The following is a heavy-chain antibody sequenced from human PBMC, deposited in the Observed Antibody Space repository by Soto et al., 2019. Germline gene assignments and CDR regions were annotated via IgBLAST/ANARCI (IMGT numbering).Heavy chain of an antibody. D-gene: IGHD2-15*01. CDR3: AREVVVADYYYYGMDV. CDR1: GGTFSSYA. V-gene: IGHV1-69*13. CDR2: IIPIFGTA. Sequence: GASVKVSCKASGGTFSSYAISWVRQAPGQGLEWMGGIIPIFGTANYAQKFQGRVTITADESTSTAYMELSSLRSEDTAVYYCAREVVVADYYYYGMDVWRQGTTVTVSS. J-gene: IGHJ6*02.